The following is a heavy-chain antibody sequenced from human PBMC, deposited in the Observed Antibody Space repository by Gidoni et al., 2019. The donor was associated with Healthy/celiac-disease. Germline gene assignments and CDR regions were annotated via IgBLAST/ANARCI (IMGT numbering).Heavy chain of an antibody. CDR1: GFTFRSYG. Sequence: QVQLVETGGGVVQPGRSLRLSCAASGFTFRSYGMHWVRQAPGKGLEWVAVIWYDGINKYYADSVKGRFTISRDNSKNTLYLQMNSLRAEDTAVYYCAREMVRGDAFDIWGQGTMVTVSS. J-gene: IGHJ3*02. D-gene: IGHD3-10*01. CDR3: AREMVRGDAFDI. CDR2: IWYDGINK. V-gene: IGHV3-33*01.